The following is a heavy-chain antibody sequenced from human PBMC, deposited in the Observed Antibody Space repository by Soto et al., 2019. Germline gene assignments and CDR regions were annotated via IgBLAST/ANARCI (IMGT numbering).Heavy chain of an antibody. Sequence: AGGSLRLSCAASGFTLRSYEMNWVRQAPGKGLEYVSGITRSADLSFYADSVRGRFTVSRDNFKNTAYLEMNNLRVEDTAVYYCAKWSGFGDLWGQGTLVTVSS. J-gene: IGHJ4*02. D-gene: IGHD3-10*01. V-gene: IGHV3-23*01. CDR2: ITRSADLS. CDR3: AKWSGFGDL. CDR1: GFTLRSYE.